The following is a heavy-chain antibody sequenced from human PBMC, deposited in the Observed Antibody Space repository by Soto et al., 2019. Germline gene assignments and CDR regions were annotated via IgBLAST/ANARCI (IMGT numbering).Heavy chain of an antibody. CDR3: AREHDTSCYILGY. J-gene: IGHJ4*02. D-gene: IGHD3-22*01. Sequence: EVQLVESGGGLIQPGGSLRLSCAASGFTVSSNYMTWVRQAPGKGLEWVSVIYTGGATYYADSVKGRFTISRDNSKNTLYLQMNSLRAEDTAVYYCAREHDTSCYILGYWGQGTLVTVSS. CDR1: GFTVSSNY. CDR2: IYTGGAT. V-gene: IGHV3-53*01.